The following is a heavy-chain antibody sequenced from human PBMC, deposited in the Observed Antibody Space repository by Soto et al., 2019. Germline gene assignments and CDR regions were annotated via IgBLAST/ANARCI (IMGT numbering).Heavy chain of an antibody. D-gene: IGHD3-16*02. J-gene: IGHJ4*02. CDR2: INHSGST. V-gene: IGHV4-34*01. Sequence: SETLSLTCAVYGGSFSGYYWRWIRQPPGKGLEWIGEINHSGSTNYNPSLKSRVTISVDTSKNQSSLKLSSVTAADTAVYYCARVIIWGSYRFDYWGQGTLVTVSS. CDR3: ARVIIWGSYRFDY. CDR1: GGSFSGYY.